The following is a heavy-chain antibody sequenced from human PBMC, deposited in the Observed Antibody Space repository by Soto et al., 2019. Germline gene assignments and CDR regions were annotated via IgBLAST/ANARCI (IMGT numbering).Heavy chain of an antibody. CDR1: GYIFTDYW. CDR3: ARSVFP. V-gene: IGHV5-51*01. CDR2: IYPRDSDT. Sequence: GESLKISCNTPGYIFTDYWISWVRQMPGKGLEWMGIIYPRDSDTRYSPSFQGQVTISADKSISTAYLQWDTLKASDTAVYYCARSVFPWGQGTLVTVSS. J-gene: IGHJ5*02.